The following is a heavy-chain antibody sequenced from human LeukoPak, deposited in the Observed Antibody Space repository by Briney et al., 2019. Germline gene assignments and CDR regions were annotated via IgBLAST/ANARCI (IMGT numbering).Heavy chain of an antibody. CDR3: ARGLMVSGTYHGDGIDY. Sequence: ASVKVSCKASGYTFTSYGISWVRQAPGQGLEWMGWINTYNGNTNYAQKLQGRVTMTTDTSTSTAYMELRSLRSDDTAVYYCARGLMVSGTYHGDGIDYWGQGTLVTVSS. CDR1: GYTFTSYG. CDR2: INTYNGNT. J-gene: IGHJ4*02. D-gene: IGHD5-18*01. V-gene: IGHV1-18*01.